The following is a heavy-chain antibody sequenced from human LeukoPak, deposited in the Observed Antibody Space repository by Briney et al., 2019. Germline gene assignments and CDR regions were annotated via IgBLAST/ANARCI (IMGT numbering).Heavy chain of an antibody. CDR2: VYTSGST. Sequence: SETLSLTCTVSGGSISSYYWSWIRQPAGKGLEWIGRVYTSGSTNYNPPLKSRVTMSVDTSKNQFSLKLSSVTAADTAVYYGARDPGPYSSSLNFVYWGQGGLVTVSS. CDR1: GGSISSYY. J-gene: IGHJ4*02. CDR3: ARDPGPYSSSLNFVY. D-gene: IGHD6-13*01. V-gene: IGHV4-4*07.